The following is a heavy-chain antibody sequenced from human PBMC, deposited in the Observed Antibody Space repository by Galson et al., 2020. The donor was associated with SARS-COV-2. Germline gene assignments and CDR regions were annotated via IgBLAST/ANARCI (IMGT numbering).Heavy chain of an antibody. CDR2: IYTRGTT. Sequence: SQTLSLTCPVSGGSISRGSYYRRWIRQPAGQGLEWLRNIYTRGTTNSNPSLKSRVTISVDTSRNQCALKLSSVSAADTAVYYCARGGAGSTSPFDYGGQGSLVAVSS. CDR3: ARGGAGSTSPFDY. J-gene: IGHJ4*02. CDR1: GGSISRGSYY. V-gene: IGHV4-61*09. D-gene: IGHD6-6*01.